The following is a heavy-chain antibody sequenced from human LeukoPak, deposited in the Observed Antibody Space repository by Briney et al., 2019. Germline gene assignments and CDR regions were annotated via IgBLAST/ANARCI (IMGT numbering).Heavy chain of an antibody. V-gene: IGHV3-64*01. Sequence: GGSLRLSCAASGFTFSSYAMHWVRQAPGKGLEYVSAISSNGGSTYYANSVKGRFTISRDNSKNTLYLQMSSLRAEDTAVYYCAKEVGYYDSSGYHYYFDHWGQGTLVTVSS. J-gene: IGHJ4*02. CDR2: ISSNGGST. D-gene: IGHD3-22*01. CDR1: GFTFSSYA. CDR3: AKEVGYYDSSGYHYYFDH.